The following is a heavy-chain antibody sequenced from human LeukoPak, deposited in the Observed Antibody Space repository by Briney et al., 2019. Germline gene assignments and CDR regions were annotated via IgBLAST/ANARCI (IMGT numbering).Heavy chain of an antibody. CDR1: GFTIRSYG. CDR2: ISANGGST. D-gene: IGHD1-26*01. V-gene: IGHV3-64*01. CDR3: AREGRNDACDI. Sequence: QPGGSLRLSCAASGFTIRSYGIHWVRQAPGKGLEYVSAISANGGSTYYANSVKGRFTISRDTYKNTLYLQMGSLRAEDMAVYYCAREGRNDACDIWGQGTMVTVSS. J-gene: IGHJ3*02.